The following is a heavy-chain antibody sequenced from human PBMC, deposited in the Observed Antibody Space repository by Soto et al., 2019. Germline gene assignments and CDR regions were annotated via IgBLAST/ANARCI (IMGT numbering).Heavy chain of an antibody. CDR1: GFTFSSYS. J-gene: IGHJ1*01. CDR3: ARSPPPRVWSGYYQYFQH. Sequence: GGSLRLSCAASGFTFSSYSMNWVRQAPGKGLEWVSSISSSSSYIYYADSVKGRFTISRDNAKNSLYLQMNSLRAEDTAVYYCARSPPPRVWSGYYQYFQHWGQGTLVTVSS. V-gene: IGHV3-21*01. CDR2: ISSSSSYI. D-gene: IGHD3-3*01.